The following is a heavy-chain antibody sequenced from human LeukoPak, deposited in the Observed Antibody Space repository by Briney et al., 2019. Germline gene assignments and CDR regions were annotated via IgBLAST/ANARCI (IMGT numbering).Heavy chain of an antibody. CDR3: ARDQTQAGPTTVDY. J-gene: IGHJ4*02. CDR2: INTDGTNI. Sequence: PGGSLRLSCVASGFTFSNSWMHWVRQAPGKGLLWVSRINTDGTNIKYADSVKGRFTISRDNAKNTLYLQMHTLSAEDTAVYYCARDQTQAGPTTVDYWGQGTLVTGPS. D-gene: IGHD1-14*01. V-gene: IGHV3-74*03. CDR1: GFTFSNSW.